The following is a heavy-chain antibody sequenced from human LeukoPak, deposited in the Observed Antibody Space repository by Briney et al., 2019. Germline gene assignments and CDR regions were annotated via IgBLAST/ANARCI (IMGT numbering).Heavy chain of an antibody. D-gene: IGHD1-26*01. J-gene: IGHJ4*02. CDR2: ISGGSGYI. Sequence: PGGSLRLSCAASGFTFSSYSMNWVRQAPGKGLEWVSSISGGSGYIYYADSVKGRFTISRDNAKNSLYLQMNSLRAEDTAVYYCARDYSAGSYYGYWGQGTLVTVSS. CDR3: ARDYSAGSYYGY. V-gene: IGHV3-21*04. CDR1: GFTFSSYS.